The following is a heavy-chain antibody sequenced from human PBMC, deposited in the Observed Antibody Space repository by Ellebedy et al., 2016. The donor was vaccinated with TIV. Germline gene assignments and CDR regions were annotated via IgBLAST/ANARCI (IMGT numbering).Heavy chain of an antibody. V-gene: IGHV4-4*07. J-gene: IGHJ3*01. Sequence: GSLRLSCAVSGVSITSHFWTWIRQPAGGGLGWIGRLHPSGTPNYNPSLKSRVIMSRDTSKDQFSLKLSSVTAADTAVYYCARHGPQWFDAFDLWGQGTLVTVSS. CDR3: ARHGPQWFDAFDL. CDR1: GVSITSHF. CDR2: LHPSGTP. D-gene: IGHD3-22*01.